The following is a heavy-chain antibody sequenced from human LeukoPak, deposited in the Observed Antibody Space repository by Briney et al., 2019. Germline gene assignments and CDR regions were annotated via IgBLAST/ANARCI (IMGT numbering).Heavy chain of an antibody. CDR1: GFTVSSNY. D-gene: IGHD3-3*01. CDR2: IYSSGST. CDR3: ASGFWSGFQFDY. V-gene: IGHV3-53*01. Sequence: GGSLRLSCAASGFTVSSNYMSWVRQAPGKGLEWVSVIYSSGSTYYADSVKGRFTISRDNSKNTLYLQMNSLRAEDTAVYYCASGFWSGFQFDYWGQGTLVTVSS. J-gene: IGHJ4*02.